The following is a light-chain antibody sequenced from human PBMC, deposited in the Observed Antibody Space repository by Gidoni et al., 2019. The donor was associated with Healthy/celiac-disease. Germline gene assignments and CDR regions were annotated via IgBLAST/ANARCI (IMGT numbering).Light chain of an antibody. CDR1: QRISSS. Sequence: DIQMPQSPSTLSASVGDRVTITCRASQRISSSLAWYQQKPGKAPKLLIYKASSLQSGVPSRFSGSGSGTEFTLTISSLQPDDFATYFCQQYYSYPFTFGGGTKVEIK. J-gene: IGKJ4*01. CDR3: QQYYSYPFT. V-gene: IGKV1-5*03. CDR2: KAS.